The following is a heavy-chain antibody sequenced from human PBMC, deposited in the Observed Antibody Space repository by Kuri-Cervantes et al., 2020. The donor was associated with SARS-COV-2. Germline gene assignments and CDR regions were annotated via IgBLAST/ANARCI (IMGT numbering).Heavy chain of an antibody. Sequence: GESLKISCAASGFTFSSYSMSWVRQAPGKGLEWVSAISGSGGSTYYADSVKGRFTISRDNSKNTLYLQMTSLRAEDTAVYYCAKVDYCSGGSCYPGGAFDIWGQGTMVTVSS. CDR3: AKVDYCSGGSCYPGGAFDI. CDR1: GFTFSSYS. CDR2: ISGSGGST. D-gene: IGHD2-15*01. V-gene: IGHV3-23*01. J-gene: IGHJ3*02.